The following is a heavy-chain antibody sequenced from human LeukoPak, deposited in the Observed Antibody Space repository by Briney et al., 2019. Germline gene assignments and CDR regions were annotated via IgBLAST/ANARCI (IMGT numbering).Heavy chain of an antibody. J-gene: IGHJ4*02. D-gene: IGHD5-12*01. V-gene: IGHV7-4-1*02. Sequence: ASVKVSCKASGYTFSSYTLSWLRQAPGQGLEWMGWINTNTGTPTYAQGFTGRFVFSLDSSVSTAYLQISSLKAEDIAVYYCARQYSGYESLYFDSWGQGTLVTVSS. CDR2: INTNTGTP. CDR3: ARQYSGYESLYFDS. CDR1: GYTFSSYT.